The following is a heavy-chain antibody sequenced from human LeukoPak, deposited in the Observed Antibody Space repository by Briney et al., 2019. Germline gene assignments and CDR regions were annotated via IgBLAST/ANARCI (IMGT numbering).Heavy chain of an antibody. Sequence: SQTLSLTRTVSGGSISSGGYYWSWIRQPPGKGLEWIGYIYHSGSTYYNPSLKSRVTISVDRSKNQFSLKLSSVTAADTAVYYCARGYGTVVTGYWGQGTLVTVSS. V-gene: IGHV4-30-2*01. CDR1: GGSISSGGYY. J-gene: IGHJ4*02. CDR2: IYHSGST. CDR3: ARGYGTVVTGY. D-gene: IGHD4-23*01.